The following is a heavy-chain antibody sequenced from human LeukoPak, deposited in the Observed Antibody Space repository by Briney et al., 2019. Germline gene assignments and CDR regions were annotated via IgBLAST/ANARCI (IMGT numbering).Heavy chain of an antibody. D-gene: IGHD3-22*01. V-gene: IGHV5-10-1*01. CDR3: ARHSSVLNSFDP. CDR1: GYSFTSHW. J-gene: IGHJ5*02. Sequence: GESLKISCKGSGYSFTSHWISWVRQMPGKGLEWMGRIAPSDSYTNYRPSFQGHVTISADKSISTAYLQWSSLKASDTAMYYCARHSSVLNSFDPWGQGTLVTVSS. CDR2: IAPSDSYT.